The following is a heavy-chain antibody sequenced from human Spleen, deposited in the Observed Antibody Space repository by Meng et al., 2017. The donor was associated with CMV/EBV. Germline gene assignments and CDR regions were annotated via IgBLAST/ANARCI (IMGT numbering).Heavy chain of an antibody. V-gene: IGHV3-30-3*01. CDR2: IPYDGSNK. CDR3: ARDRDDYTSGSYTTGFDS. J-gene: IGHJ5*01. D-gene: IGHD6-19*01. Sequence: GESLKISCVASGFTFSTYAVHWVRQAPGKGLEWVAVIPYDGSNKYYAESVKGRFSISRDNSRNTLYLQMSSLKPEDTAVYYCARDRDDYTSGSYTTGFDSWGQGTLVTVSS. CDR1: GFTFSTYA.